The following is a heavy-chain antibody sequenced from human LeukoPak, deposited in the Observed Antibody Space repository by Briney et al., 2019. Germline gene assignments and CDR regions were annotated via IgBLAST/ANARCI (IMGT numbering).Heavy chain of an antibody. CDR1: GGSISNYY. CDR2: IYYSGST. D-gene: IGHD3-10*01. J-gene: IGHJ4*02. V-gene: IGHV4-59*12. CDR3: ARVSLVRGAPEYYFDY. Sequence: PSETLSLTCTGSGGSISNYYWNWIRQSPWKGLEWIGNIYYSGSTNYNPSLKSRATTSVDTSKNQYSLQMSPVTAADTAVYYCARVSLVRGAPEYYFDYWGQGTLVTVSS.